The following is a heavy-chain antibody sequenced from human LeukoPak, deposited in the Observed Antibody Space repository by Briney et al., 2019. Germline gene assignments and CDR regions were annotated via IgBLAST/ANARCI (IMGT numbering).Heavy chain of an antibody. CDR1: GFSSSGYV. Sequence: GGSLRLSCAPSGFSSSGYVMSWVRQAPGKGLEWVSVISRSGDYTNYADSVKGRFTISTDNSKNTLSMQMSRLRAEDTAIYYCAKDRDDSGDYAFDYWGQGILVSVSS. J-gene: IGHJ4*02. V-gene: IGHV3-23*01. D-gene: IGHD4-17*01. CDR3: AKDRDDSGDYAFDY. CDR2: ISRSGDYT.